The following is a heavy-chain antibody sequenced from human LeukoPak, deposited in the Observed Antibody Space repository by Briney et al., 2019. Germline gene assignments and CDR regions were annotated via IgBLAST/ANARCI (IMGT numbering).Heavy chain of an antibody. CDR3: ARVSRGALFDY. Sequence: SETLSLTCAVSGGSISSGGYSWSWIRQPPGKGLEWIGYIYHSGSTYYNPSLKSRVTISVDRSKNQFSLKLSSVTAADTAVYYCARVSRGALFDYWGQGTLVTVSS. D-gene: IGHD3-16*01. V-gene: IGHV4-30-2*01. CDR1: GGSISSGGYS. CDR2: IYHSGST. J-gene: IGHJ4*02.